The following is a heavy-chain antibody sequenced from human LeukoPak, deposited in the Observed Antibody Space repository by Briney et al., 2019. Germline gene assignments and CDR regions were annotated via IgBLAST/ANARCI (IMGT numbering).Heavy chain of an antibody. J-gene: IGHJ4*02. CDR2: ISSSSKYI. V-gene: IGHV3-21*01. Sequence: GGSLRLSCAASEFTFSSYNMNWVRQAPGKGLEWVSSISSSSKYIYYADSVKGRFTISRDNAKNSLYLQMNSLRAEDTAVYYCARSYYGDYFDYWGQGTLVTVSS. CDR3: ARSYYGDYFDY. CDR1: EFTFSSYN. D-gene: IGHD4-17*01.